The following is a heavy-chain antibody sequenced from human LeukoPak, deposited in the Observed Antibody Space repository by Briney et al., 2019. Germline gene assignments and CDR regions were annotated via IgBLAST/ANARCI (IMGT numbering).Heavy chain of an antibody. V-gene: IGHV1-69*13. J-gene: IGHJ4*02. Sequence: ASVKVSCKASGYTFTSYDISWVRQAPGQGLEWMGGIIPIFGTANYAQKFQGRVTITADESTSTAYMELSSLRSEDTAVYYCARGPAAYYDFWSGYYSPLDYWGQGTLVTVSS. CDR3: ARGPAAYYDFWSGYYSPLDY. D-gene: IGHD3-3*01. CDR1: GYTFTSYD. CDR2: IIPIFGTA.